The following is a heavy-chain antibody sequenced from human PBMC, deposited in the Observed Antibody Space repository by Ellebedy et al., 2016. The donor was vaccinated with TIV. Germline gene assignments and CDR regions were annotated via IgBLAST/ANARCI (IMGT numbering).Heavy chain of an antibody. CDR3: ARSRGGLVRFDY. Sequence: MPGGSLRLSCAVYGGSFSGYYWSWIRQPPGKGLEWIGEINHSGSTNYNPSLKSRVTISVDTSKNQFSLKLSSVTAADTAVYYCARSRGGLVRFDYWGQGTLVTVSS. D-gene: IGHD6-19*01. CDR2: INHSGST. V-gene: IGHV4-34*01. J-gene: IGHJ4*02. CDR1: GGSFSGYY.